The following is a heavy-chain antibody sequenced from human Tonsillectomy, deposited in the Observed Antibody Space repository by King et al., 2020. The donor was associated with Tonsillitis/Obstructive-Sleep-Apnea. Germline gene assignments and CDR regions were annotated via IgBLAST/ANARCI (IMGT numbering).Heavy chain of an antibody. CDR3: ASPPKTYYDFWSGYFDAFDI. D-gene: IGHD3-3*01. J-gene: IGHJ3*02. CDR1: GGTFSSYA. Sequence: QLVQSGAEVKKPVSSVKVSCKASGGTFSSYAISWVRQAPGQGLEWMGRIIPILGIANYAQKFQGRVTITADKSTSTAYMELSSLRSEDTAVYYCASPPKTYYDFWSGYFDAFDIWGQGTMVTVSS. CDR2: IIPILGIA. V-gene: IGHV1-69*09.